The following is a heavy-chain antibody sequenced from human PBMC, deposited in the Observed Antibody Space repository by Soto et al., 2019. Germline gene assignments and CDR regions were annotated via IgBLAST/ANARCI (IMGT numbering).Heavy chain of an antibody. CDR3: ARGGTPFDY. D-gene: IGHD3-16*01. J-gene: IGHJ4*02. Sequence: QVQLVQSGAEVKKPGASVKVSCKTSGYTFTNFGLSWVRQAPGQRLEWMGWISAYNGNTNYAQNFQGIITMTTDTSTRTAYMELRSLRSNNTAVYYCARGGTPFDYGGQGTLVSVSS. CDR1: GYTFTNFG. CDR2: ISAYNGNT. V-gene: IGHV1-18*01.